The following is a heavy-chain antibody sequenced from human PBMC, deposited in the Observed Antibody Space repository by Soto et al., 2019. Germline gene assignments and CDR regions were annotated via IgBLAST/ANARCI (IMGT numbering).Heavy chain of an antibody. CDR1: GAYVRDFS. D-gene: IGHD1-7*01. CDR3: ARESGENWTYEAH. J-gene: IGHJ1*01. CDR2: ITVNGIT. V-gene: IGHV4-4*07. Sequence: QVQQLESGPGLVKPWDTLSLTCTVSGAYVRDFSWSWLRQPPGKGLEWSGRITVNGITQYTPSFRSRVPMSMETSRNQFALNLQSATAADTSLYYIARESGENWTYEAHWGQGTLVTVSS.